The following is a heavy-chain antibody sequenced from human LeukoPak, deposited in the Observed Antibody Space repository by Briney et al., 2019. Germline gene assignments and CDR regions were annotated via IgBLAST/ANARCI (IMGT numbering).Heavy chain of an antibody. Sequence: KGLEWFSAIRGSGGSTSYADSVKGRFTISRDNSKNTLYLQMNSLRAEDTAVYYCAKLGPYWGQGTLVTVSS. CDR3: AKLGPY. CDR2: IRGSGGST. V-gene: IGHV3-23*01. J-gene: IGHJ4*02.